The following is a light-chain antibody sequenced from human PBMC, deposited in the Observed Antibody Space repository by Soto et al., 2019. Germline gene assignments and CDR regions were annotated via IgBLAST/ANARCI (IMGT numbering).Light chain of an antibody. CDR2: WAS. V-gene: IGKV4-1*01. J-gene: IGKJ2*01. CDR1: QSVLYSSNNKNY. CDR3: QQYYSTPPYT. Sequence: DIVMTQSPDSLAVSLGERATINCKSSQSVLYSSNNKNYLAWYRQKLGQPPKLLIYWASIQGSRVPDRISVSGSWTEFSPPISSLQAEDVAVYYWQQYYSTPPYTFGQGTKLEIK.